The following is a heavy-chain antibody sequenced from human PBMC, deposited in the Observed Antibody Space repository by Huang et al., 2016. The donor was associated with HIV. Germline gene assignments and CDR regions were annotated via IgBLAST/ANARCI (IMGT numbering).Heavy chain of an antibody. CDR2: ITFDGKNK. CDR1: GFTFSGYG. CDR3: AKDNDLYYFDY. J-gene: IGHJ4*02. V-gene: IGHV3-30*18. Sequence: QVHLVESGGGVVQPGRSLRLSCAASGFTFSGYGMHWVRQARGKGLECVAVITFDGKNKYYADSVRGRFTVSRDNSQNTVSLQMNTLRAEDTAVYYCAKDNDLYYFDYWGQGTLVTVSS. D-gene: IGHD1-1*01.